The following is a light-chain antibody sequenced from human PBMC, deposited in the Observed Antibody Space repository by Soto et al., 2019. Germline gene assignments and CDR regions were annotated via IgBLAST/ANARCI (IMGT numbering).Light chain of an antibody. CDR1: QSVSSY. V-gene: IGKV3-11*01. Sequence: EIVLTQSPGTLPLSPGERATLSCRASQSVSSYSAWYQQKPGQAPRLLIYDASNRATGIPARFSGSGSGTDFTLTISSLEPEDFAVYFCQQSGNSPLTFGQGTRLEI. CDR3: QQSGNSPLT. CDR2: DAS. J-gene: IGKJ5*01.